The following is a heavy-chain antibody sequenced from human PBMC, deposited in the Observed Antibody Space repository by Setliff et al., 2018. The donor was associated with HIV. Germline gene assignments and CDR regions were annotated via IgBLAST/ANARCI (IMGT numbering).Heavy chain of an antibody. J-gene: IGHJ4*02. CDR3: AKDPRAAVATICDY. Sequence: GGSLRLSCAASGFTFSPYWMHWVRQAPGKGLVWVSRINSGGSTYYADSVKGRFTISRDNSKNTLYLQMNSLRAEDTAVYYCAKDPRAAVATICDYWGQGTLVTVSS. CDR2: INSGGST. V-gene: IGHV3-74*01. CDR1: GFTFSPYW. D-gene: IGHD5-12*01.